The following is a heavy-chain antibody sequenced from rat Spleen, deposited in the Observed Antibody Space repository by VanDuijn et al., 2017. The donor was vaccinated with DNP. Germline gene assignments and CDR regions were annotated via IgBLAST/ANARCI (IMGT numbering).Heavy chain of an antibody. V-gene: IGHV5-31*01. D-gene: IGHD4-3*01. Sequence: EVKLVESGGGLVQPGRSLKLSCVASGFNFNDYWMTWIRQAPGKGLEWVASITNTGGSTYYPDSVKGRFTISRDNAKSTLYLQMNSLQTEDTAMYFCAKSPHSSGHGYLDYWGQGVMVTVSS. CDR1: GFNFNDYW. CDR2: ITNTGGST. J-gene: IGHJ2*01. CDR3: AKSPHSSGHGYLDY.